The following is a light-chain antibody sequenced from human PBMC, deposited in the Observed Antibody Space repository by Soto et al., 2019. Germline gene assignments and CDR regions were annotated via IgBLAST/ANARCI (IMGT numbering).Light chain of an antibody. CDR3: QQYTSIPRT. V-gene: IGKV1-27*01. J-gene: IGKJ1*01. Sequence: DIPMPQSPSSLSASVGDRVTITCRESQGITTHLAEYQQKPGKVPKLLIYAASTLQSGVTSRISGSGSGTGFTLTISSLQPEDVATYYWQQYTSIPRTVGQGPKVEI. CDR1: QGITTH. CDR2: AAS.